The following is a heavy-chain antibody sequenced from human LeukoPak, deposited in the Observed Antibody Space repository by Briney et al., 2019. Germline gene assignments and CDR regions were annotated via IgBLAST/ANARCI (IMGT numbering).Heavy chain of an antibody. CDR2: LSSTGINT. D-gene: IGHD5-18*01. Sequence: PGGSLRLSCAASGSTFNTYAMTWLRQAPGKGLEWVSALSSTGINTYYADSVKGRFTISRDNSKNMLYLQINGLRVKDTAVYYCAQISVDTSRDRWSDFDSWGQGILVTVSS. CDR3: AQISVDTSRDRWSDFDS. V-gene: IGHV3-23*01. CDR1: GSTFNTYA. J-gene: IGHJ4*02.